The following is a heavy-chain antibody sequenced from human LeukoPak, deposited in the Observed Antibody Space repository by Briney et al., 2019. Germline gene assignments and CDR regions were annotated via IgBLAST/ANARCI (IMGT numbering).Heavy chain of an antibody. V-gene: IGHV3-30*01. CDR1: GFTFSSYA. J-gene: IGHJ4*02. D-gene: IGHD1-26*01. Sequence: PGGSLRLSCAASGFTFSSYAMSWVRQAPGKGLEWVAVISYDGSNKYYADSVKGRLTISRDNSKNTLYLQMNSLRAEDTAVYYCARTLGGSYLFDYWGQGTLVTVSS. CDR2: ISYDGSNK. CDR3: ARTLGGSYLFDY.